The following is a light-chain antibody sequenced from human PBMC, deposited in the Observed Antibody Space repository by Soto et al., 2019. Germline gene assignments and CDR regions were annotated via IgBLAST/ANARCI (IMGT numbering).Light chain of an antibody. CDR3: QQFNDYPPA. V-gene: IGKV1D-13*01. CDR1: QGISSA. J-gene: IGKJ5*01. Sequence: IQLTQSPSSLSASAGDRVTITCRASQGISSALAWYQQKPGKAPKLLIYDASSLQSGVPSRFSGSGSDTDFTLTISGLQPEDVATYYCQQFNDYPPAFGQGTRLEMK. CDR2: DAS.